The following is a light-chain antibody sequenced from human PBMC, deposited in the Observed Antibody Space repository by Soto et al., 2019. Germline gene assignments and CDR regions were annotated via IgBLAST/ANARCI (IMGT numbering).Light chain of an antibody. V-gene: IGKV3-11*01. CDR3: QQRRDWPLT. CDR1: PSVSSY. Sequence: EIVLTQSPATLSLSPGERATLSCRASPSVSSYLAWYQQKPGQAPRLLISDASNRATGIPARFSGSGSGTDFTLTVSSLEPEDFAVYYCQQRRDWPLTFGGGTKVE. CDR2: DAS. J-gene: IGKJ4*01.